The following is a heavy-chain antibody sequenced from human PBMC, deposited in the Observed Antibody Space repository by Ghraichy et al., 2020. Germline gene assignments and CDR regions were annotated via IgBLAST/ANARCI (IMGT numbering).Heavy chain of an antibody. CDR3: ASGPWEFDY. Sequence: LSLTCAASGFTFSSYSMNWVRQAPGKGLEWVSYISSSSSTIYYADSVKGRFTISRDNAKNSLYLQMNSLRDEDTAVYYCASGPWEFDYWGQGTLVTVSS. CDR1: GFTFSSYS. CDR2: ISSSSSTI. D-gene: IGHD1-26*01. V-gene: IGHV3-48*02. J-gene: IGHJ4*02.